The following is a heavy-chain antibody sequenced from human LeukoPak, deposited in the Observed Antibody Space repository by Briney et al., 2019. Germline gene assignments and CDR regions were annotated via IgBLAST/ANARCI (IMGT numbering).Heavy chain of an antibody. CDR2: ISGSGGST. CDR3: AKDSKIVVVTAGRFDP. CDR1: GFTFSSYA. J-gene: IGHJ5*02. D-gene: IGHD2-21*02. V-gene: IGHV3-23*01. Sequence: GGSLRLSCAASGFTFSSYAMSWVRQAPGKGLEWVSAISGSGGSTYYADSVKGRFTISRDNSKNTLYLQMNSPRAEDTAVYYCAKDSKIVVVTAGRFDPWGQGTLVTVSS.